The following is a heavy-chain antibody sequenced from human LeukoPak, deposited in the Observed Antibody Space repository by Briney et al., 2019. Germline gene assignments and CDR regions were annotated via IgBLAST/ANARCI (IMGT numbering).Heavy chain of an antibody. CDR1: GFSFSSYW. CDR2: ISSSGSTI. V-gene: IGHV3-48*04. J-gene: IGHJ4*02. Sequence: PGGSLRLSCAASGFSFSSYWMSWVRRAPGKGLEWVSCISSSGSTIYYADSVKGRFTISRDNAKNSLYLQMNSLRAEDTAVYYCARAGATKGLLNYWGQGTLVTVSS. CDR3: ARAGATKGLLNY. D-gene: IGHD1-26*01.